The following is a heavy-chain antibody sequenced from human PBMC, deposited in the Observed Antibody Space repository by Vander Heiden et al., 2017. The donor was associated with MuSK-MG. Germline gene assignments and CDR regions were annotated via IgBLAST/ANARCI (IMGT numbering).Heavy chain of an antibody. CDR3: SRDGGLGGSALYYLDY. J-gene: IGHJ4*02. CDR2: INPSGSYT. V-gene: IGHV1-46*01. Sequence: VQLLQSGAEVQKPVASVTVSRKASGFPFPNYFMLWVRQAHGHGLEVMGIINPSGSYTTYAQKFQGRVTMIKDTSTSAVYMELSSLRSDDTAVYYCSRDGGLGGSALYYLDYWGQVTLVTVS. CDR1: GFPFPNYF. D-gene: IGHD3-16*01.